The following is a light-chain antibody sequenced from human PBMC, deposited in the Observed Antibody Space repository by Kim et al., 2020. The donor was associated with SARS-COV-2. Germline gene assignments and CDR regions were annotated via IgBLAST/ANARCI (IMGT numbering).Light chain of an antibody. Sequence: VALRQTVRISCQGDILRSYYSTSYQQKPRQALKVVIYGKDNRPSWVPDRFSGSSSGNTAYLTIAGTQAGDEAYYYCNSRDSNDYVVFGGGTQLTVL. CDR1: ILRSYY. V-gene: IGLV3-19*01. CDR2: GKD. J-gene: IGLJ2*01. CDR3: NSRDSNDYVV.